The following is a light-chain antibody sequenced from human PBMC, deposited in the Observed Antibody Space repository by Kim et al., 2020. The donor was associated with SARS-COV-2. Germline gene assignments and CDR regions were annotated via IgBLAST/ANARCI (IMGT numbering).Light chain of an antibody. CDR3: QQYNISPRT. J-gene: IGKJ1*01. CDR2: DAS. Sequence: AAIGDRVTLSCRASQSVSSLVAWYQQKPGKAPTLLIFDASTLNSGVPSMFSARGSGTEFTLTIRRLQPDDFATYFCQQYNISPRTFGQGTKVDIK. V-gene: IGKV1-5*01. CDR1: QSVSSL.